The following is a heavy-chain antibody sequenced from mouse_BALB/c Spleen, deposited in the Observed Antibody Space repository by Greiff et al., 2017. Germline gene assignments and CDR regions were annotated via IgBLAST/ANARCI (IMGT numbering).Heavy chain of an antibody. J-gene: IGHJ3*01. D-gene: IGHD4-1*02. CDR3: APTGTIAY. Sequence: VQLKQSGAELVKPGASVKLSCTASGFNIKDTYMHWVKQRPEQGLEWLGRIDPANGNTKYDPKFQGKATITADTSSNPAYLQLSSLTSEDTAVYYCAPTGTIAYWGQGTLVTVSA. V-gene: IGHV14-3*02. CDR1: GFNIKDTY. CDR2: IDPANGNT.